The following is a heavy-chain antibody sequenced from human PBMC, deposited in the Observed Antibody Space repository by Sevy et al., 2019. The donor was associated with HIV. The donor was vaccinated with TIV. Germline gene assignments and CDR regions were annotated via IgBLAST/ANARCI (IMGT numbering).Heavy chain of an antibody. CDR1: GFTFISYS. J-gene: IGHJ6*02. Sequence: GGSLRLPCAASGFTFISYSFNWVRQAPGKGLEWLSYISTGRSTIYYADSVKGRFTISRDNAKKSLYLQMNNLRVEDTAVYYCAREGGYSDQGMDVWGQGTTVTVSS. D-gene: IGHD5-18*01. V-gene: IGHV3-48*01. CDR3: AREGGYSDQGMDV. CDR2: ISTGRSTI.